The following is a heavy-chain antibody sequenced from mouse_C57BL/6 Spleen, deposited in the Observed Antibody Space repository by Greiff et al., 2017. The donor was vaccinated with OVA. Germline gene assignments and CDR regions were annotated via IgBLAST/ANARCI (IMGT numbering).Heavy chain of an antibody. CDR2: IHPNSGST. Sequence: VQLQQPGAELVKPGASVKLSCKASGYTFTSYWMHWVKQRPGQGLEWIGMIHPNSGSTNYNEKFKSKATLTVDKSSSPAYMQLSSLTSEDSAVYYCARKYDYDDYYFDYWGQGTTLTVSS. D-gene: IGHD2-4*01. CDR3: ARKYDYDDYYFDY. CDR1: GYTFTSYW. J-gene: IGHJ2*01. V-gene: IGHV1-64*01.